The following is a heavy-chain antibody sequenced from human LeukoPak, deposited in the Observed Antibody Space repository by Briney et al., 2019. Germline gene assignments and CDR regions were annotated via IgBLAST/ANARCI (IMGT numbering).Heavy chain of an antibody. CDR2: IRYDGSNK. D-gene: IGHD2-2*01. CDR3: ARDLYCSSTSCPFDY. Sequence: GGSLRLSCAASGFTFSSYGMHWVRQAPGKGLEWVAFIRYDGSNKYYADSVKGRFTISRDNAKNSLYLQMNSLRAEDTALYYCARDLYCSSTSCPFDYWGQGTLVTVSS. J-gene: IGHJ4*02. V-gene: IGHV3-30*02. CDR1: GFTFSSYG.